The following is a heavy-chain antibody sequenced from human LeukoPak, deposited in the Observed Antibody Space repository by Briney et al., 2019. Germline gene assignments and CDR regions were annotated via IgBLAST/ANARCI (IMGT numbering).Heavy chain of an antibody. Sequence: PSGTLSLTCAVSGGSITSDNWWTWVRQPPGKGLEWIGAIYHSGSTDYNPSPKSRVTISVDKSKNQFSLKLSSVTAADTAVYFCARDRDGMGVWGQGTTVTVSS. CDR3: ARDRDGMGV. V-gene: IGHV4-4*02. CDR1: GGSITSDNW. CDR2: IYHSGST. J-gene: IGHJ6*02.